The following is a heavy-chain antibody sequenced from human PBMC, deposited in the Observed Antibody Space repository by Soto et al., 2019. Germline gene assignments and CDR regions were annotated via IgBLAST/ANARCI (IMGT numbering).Heavy chain of an antibody. Sequence: ASVKVSCKASGYTFTSYYMHWVRQAPGQGLEWMGIINPSGGSTSYAQKFQGRVTMTRDTSTSTVYMELSSLRSEDTAVYYCARDSLRITIFGVVNPAVGSTDVWRKGTPVTSPQ. CDR2: INPSGGST. CDR1: GYTFTSYY. CDR3: ARDSLRITIFGVVNPAVGSTDV. V-gene: IGHV1-46*03. J-gene: IGHJ6*04. D-gene: IGHD3-3*01.